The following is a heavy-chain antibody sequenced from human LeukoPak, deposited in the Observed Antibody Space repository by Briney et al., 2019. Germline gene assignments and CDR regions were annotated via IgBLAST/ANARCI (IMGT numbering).Heavy chain of an antibody. J-gene: IGHJ4*02. CDR1: GGSISSGSYY. V-gene: IGHV4-61*02. Sequence: TLSLTCTVSGGSISSGSYYWSWIRQPAGKGLEWIGRIYTSGSTNYNPSLKSRVTISVDTSKNQFSLKLSPVTAADTAVYYCARVLAVAGTEDYWGQGTLVTVSS. CDR2: IYTSGST. CDR3: ARVLAVAGTEDY. D-gene: IGHD6-19*01.